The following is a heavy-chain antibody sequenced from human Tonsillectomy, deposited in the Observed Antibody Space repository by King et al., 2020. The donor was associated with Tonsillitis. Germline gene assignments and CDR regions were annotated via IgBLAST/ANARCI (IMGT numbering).Heavy chain of an antibody. Sequence: VQLVESGGDLVQAGGSVRLSCAASGFTFSTYAMAWVRQAPGEGPEWVSAITGDGVSTYYAESVKGRFTISRDNSKNTLNLQMNSLRAADTALYYCAKAADTSGYNFEGYFDYWGQGTLVTVSS. V-gene: IGHV3-23*04. CDR1: GFTFSTYA. CDR3: AKAADTSGYNFEGYFDY. D-gene: IGHD3-22*01. J-gene: IGHJ4*02. CDR2: ITGDGVST.